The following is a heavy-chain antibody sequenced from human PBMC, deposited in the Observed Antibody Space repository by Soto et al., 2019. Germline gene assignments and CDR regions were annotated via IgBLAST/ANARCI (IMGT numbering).Heavy chain of an antibody. Sequence: SETLSLTCTVSGGSISSGGYYWSWILQHPGKGLEWIGYIYYSGSTYYNPSLKSRVTISVDTSKNQFSLKLSSVTAADTAVYYCARNSYDYIWGSYRYTYDYWGQGTLVTVSS. CDR2: IYYSGST. D-gene: IGHD3-16*02. CDR3: ARNSYDYIWGSYRYTYDY. V-gene: IGHV4-31*03. J-gene: IGHJ4*02. CDR1: GGSISSGGYY.